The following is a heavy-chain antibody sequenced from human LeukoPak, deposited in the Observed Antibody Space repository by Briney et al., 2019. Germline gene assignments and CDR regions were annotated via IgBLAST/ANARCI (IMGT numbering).Heavy chain of an antibody. CDR2: ISYDGSNK. Sequence: GGSLRLSCAASGFTFSSYAMHWVRQAPGKGLEWVAVISYDGSNKYYADSVKGRFTISRDNPKNTLYLQMNSLRAEDTAVYYCARVSSGWQNFDYWGQGTLVTVSS. D-gene: IGHD6-19*01. CDR1: GFTFSSYA. J-gene: IGHJ4*02. CDR3: ARVSSGWQNFDY. V-gene: IGHV3-30-3*01.